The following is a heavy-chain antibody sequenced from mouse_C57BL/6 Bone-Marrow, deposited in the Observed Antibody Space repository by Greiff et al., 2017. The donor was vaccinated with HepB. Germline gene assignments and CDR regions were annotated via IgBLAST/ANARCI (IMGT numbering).Heavy chain of an antibody. D-gene: IGHD2-4*01. J-gene: IGHJ3*01. Sequence: QVQLQQPGAELVMPGASVKLSCKASGYTFTSYWMHWVKQRPGQGLEWIGEIDPSDSYTNYNQKFKGKSTLTVDKSSSTAYMQLSSLTSEDSAVYYCAPYDYDAAWFAYWGQGTLVTVSA. CDR2: IDPSDSYT. V-gene: IGHV1-69*01. CDR3: APYDYDAAWFAY. CDR1: GYTFTSYW.